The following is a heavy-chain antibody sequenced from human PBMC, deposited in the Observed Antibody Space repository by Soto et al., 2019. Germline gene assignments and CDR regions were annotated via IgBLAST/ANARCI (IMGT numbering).Heavy chain of an antibody. CDR3: ARNGYTYGMDV. Sequence: LSLTCTVSGGSVSSGGFYWSWVRQHPGKGLEWIGYIYHIGITYYNPSLKSRLTISVDTSTSQFSLELSSVTAADTAVYYCARNGYTYGMDVWGQGTTVTVSS. CDR2: IYHIGIT. V-gene: IGHV4-31*03. J-gene: IGHJ6*02. D-gene: IGHD5-18*01. CDR1: GGSVSSGGFY.